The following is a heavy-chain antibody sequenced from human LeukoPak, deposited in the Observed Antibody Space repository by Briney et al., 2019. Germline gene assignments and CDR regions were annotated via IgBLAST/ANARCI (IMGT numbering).Heavy chain of an antibody. V-gene: IGHV3-21*01. CDR3: ARDDNWNDKPFDL. Sequence: GGSLRLSCTASGFTFSFYMMNWVRQAPGKGLKWVSSISTSSSHIYYEDSLKGRFTVSRGNAKSSLYLQMNNLTAEDTAVYYCARDDNWNDKPFDLWDQGTLVTVSS. D-gene: IGHD1-20*01. CDR1: GFTFSFYM. J-gene: IGHJ4*02. CDR2: ISTSSSHI.